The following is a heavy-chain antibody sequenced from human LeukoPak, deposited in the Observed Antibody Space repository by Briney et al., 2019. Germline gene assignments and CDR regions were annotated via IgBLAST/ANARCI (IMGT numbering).Heavy chain of an antibody. V-gene: IGHV3-21*01. J-gene: IGHJ4*02. D-gene: IGHD1-26*01. CDR3: AREGGGSYTQVGYFDY. CDR1: GFTFSSYA. CDR2: ISSSSSYI. Sequence: GGSLRLSCAASGFTFSSYAMRWVRQAPGKGLEWVSSISSSSSYIYYADSVKGRFTISRDNSKNTLYLQMNSLRAEDTAVYYCAREGGGSYTQVGYFDYWGQGTLVTVSS.